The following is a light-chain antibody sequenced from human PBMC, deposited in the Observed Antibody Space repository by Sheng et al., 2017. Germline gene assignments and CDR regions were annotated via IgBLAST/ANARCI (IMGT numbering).Light chain of an antibody. Sequence: EVVLTQSPGTLSLSPGERATLSCRASQSVSNNYLAWYQRKPGQAPRLLIYGVSNRATGIPDRFSGSGSGTDFTLTISRLEPEDFGVYYCQQYGASPLIFAFGPGTKVDIK. J-gene: IGKJ3*01. CDR3: QQYGASPLIFA. V-gene: IGKV3-20*01. CDR1: QSVSNNY. CDR2: GVS.